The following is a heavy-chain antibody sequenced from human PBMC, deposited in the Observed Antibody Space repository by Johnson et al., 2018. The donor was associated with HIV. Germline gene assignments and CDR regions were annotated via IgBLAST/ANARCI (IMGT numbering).Heavy chain of an antibody. CDR3: ARDAYSYGAYDAFDI. Sequence: VQLVESGGGLIQPGGSLRLSCEASGFTVRSNYISWVRQAPGKGLEWVSVIYSGDRTYSAVSVKGRFTISRDNSKNTLYLQMNSLRAEDTAVYYCARDAYSYGAYDAFDIWDQGTMVTVSS. CDR2: IYSGDRT. D-gene: IGHD5-18*01. CDR1: GFTVRSNY. J-gene: IGHJ3*02. V-gene: IGHV3-66*01.